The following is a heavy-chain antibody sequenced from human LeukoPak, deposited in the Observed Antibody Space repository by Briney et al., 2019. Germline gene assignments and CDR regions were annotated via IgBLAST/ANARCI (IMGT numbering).Heavy chain of an antibody. V-gene: IGHV1-2*02. CDR2: LNPSSGGS. CDR3: ARRGTYDSSGYSPSHDAFDI. J-gene: IGHJ3*02. Sequence: ASVKVSCKASGYSFTGYYIHWVRQAPGQGLEWMGWLNPSSGGSHYAQKFQGRVTMTRDTSISTAYMELSRLRSDDTAVYYCARRGTYDSSGYSPSHDAFDIWGQGTMVTVSS. D-gene: IGHD3-22*01. CDR1: GYSFTGYY.